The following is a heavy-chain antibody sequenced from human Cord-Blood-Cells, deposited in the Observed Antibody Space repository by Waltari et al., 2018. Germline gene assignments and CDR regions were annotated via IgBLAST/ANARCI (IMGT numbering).Heavy chain of an antibody. D-gene: IGHD3-3*01. CDR3: ARLLPSYYDFWSGYSAFDY. CDR1: GYRFTSYW. J-gene: IGHJ4*02. V-gene: IGHV5-51*01. CDR2: IYPGDSDT. Sequence: EVQLAQSGAEVKKPGESLKISCKGSGYRFTSYWIGWVRQLPGKGLEWMGIIYPGDSDTRYSPSFQGQVTISADKSISTAYLQWSSLKASDTAMYYCARLLPSYYDFWSGYSAFDYWGQGTLVTVSS.